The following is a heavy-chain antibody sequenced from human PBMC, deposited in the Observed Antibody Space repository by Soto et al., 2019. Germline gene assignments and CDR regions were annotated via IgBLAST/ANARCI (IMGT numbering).Heavy chain of an antibody. CDR2: ISSSSSYI. D-gene: IGHD1-1*01. V-gene: IGHV3-21*01. Sequence: EVQLVESGGGLAKPGGSLRLSCAASGFTFSSYSMNWVRPAPGKGLEWVSSISSSSSYIYYADSVKGRFTISRDNAKNGLYLQMNSLRAEGTAVYYGAREGENVAYWDRGTLVTVSS. J-gene: IGHJ4*02. CDR1: GFTFSSYS. CDR3: AREGENVAY.